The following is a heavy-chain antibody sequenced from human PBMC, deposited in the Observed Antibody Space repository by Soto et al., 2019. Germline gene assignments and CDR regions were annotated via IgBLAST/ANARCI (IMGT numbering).Heavy chain of an antibody. V-gene: IGHV1-24*01. J-gene: IGHJ5*02. CDR1: GYTLTELS. D-gene: IGHD3-16*01. CDR3: ATDLGGVVTPNCFDP. CDR2: FDPEDGET. Sequence: ASVKVSCKVSGYTLTELSMHWVRQAPGKGLEWMGGFDPEDGETIYAQKFQGRVTMTEDTSTDTAYMELSSLRSEDTAVYYCATDLGGVVTPNCFDPWGQGTLVTVSS.